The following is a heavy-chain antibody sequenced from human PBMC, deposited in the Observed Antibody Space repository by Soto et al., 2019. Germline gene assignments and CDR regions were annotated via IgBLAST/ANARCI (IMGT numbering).Heavy chain of an antibody. CDR3: ARGLSAVAVPTYYFDY. D-gene: IGHD6-19*01. V-gene: IGHV4-59*12. CDR2: IYYSGST. CDR1: GGSISSYY. Sequence: ETLSLTCTVSGGSISSYYWSWIRQPPGKGLEWIGYIYYSGSTNYNPSLKSRVTISVDTSKNQFSLKLSSVTAADTAVYYCARGLSAVAVPTYYFDYWGQGTLVTVSS. J-gene: IGHJ4*02.